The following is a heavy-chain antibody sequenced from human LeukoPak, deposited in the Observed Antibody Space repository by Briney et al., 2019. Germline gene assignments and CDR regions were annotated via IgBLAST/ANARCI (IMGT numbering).Heavy chain of an antibody. CDR3: ARLDYDSSADGMDV. Sequence: QPGGSLRLSCAASGFTFSTYWMHWLRQAPGKGLVWVSRINSDGITTNYADSVKGRFTISRDNAKNTLYLQMNSLRAEDTAVYYCARLDYDSSADGMDVWGQGTTVTVSS. CDR2: INSDGITT. J-gene: IGHJ6*02. CDR1: GFTFSTYW. V-gene: IGHV3-74*01. D-gene: IGHD3-22*01.